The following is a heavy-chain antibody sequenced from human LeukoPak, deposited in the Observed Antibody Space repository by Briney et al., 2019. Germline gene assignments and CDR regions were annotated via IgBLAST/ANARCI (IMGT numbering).Heavy chain of an antibody. J-gene: IGHJ4*02. V-gene: IGHV1-18*01. D-gene: IGHD3-22*01. Sequence: ASAKVSCEASGYTFTNYGISWVRQAPGQGLEWMGWISAYNGNTNYAQKLQGRVTMTTDTSTSTAYMELRSLRSDDTAVYYCAREKNFYDSSDPKYYFDYWGQGTLVTVSS. CDR2: ISAYNGNT. CDR3: AREKNFYDSSDPKYYFDY. CDR1: GYTFTNYG.